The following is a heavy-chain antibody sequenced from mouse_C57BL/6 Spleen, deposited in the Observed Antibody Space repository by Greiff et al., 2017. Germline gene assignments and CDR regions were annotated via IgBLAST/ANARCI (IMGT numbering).Heavy chain of an antibody. Sequence: QVQLQQSGTELVKPGASVKLSCKASGYTFTSSWMHWVKQRPGKGLEWIGNINPSNGGTNYNEKFKSKATLTVDKSSSTAYMQLSSLTSEVSAVYYCARDGNRGFAYWGQGTLVTVSA. CDR2: INPSNGGT. CDR1: GYTFTSSW. V-gene: IGHV1-53*01. J-gene: IGHJ3*01. CDR3: ARDGNRGFAY. D-gene: IGHD2-1*01.